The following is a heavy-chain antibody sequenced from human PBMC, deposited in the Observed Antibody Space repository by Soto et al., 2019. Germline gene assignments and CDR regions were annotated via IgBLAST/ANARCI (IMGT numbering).Heavy chain of an antibody. V-gene: IGHV4-39*02. CDR2: IYYSGST. CDR3: ARENYYGSGSYYKYYFDY. CDR1: GGSISSSSYY. D-gene: IGHD3-10*01. J-gene: IGHJ4*02. Sequence: SETLSLTCTVSGGSISSSSYYWGWIRQPPGKGLEWIGSIYYSGSTYYNPSLKSRVTISVDTSKNQFSLKLSSVTAADTAVYYCARENYYGSGSYYKYYFDYWGQGTLVTVSS.